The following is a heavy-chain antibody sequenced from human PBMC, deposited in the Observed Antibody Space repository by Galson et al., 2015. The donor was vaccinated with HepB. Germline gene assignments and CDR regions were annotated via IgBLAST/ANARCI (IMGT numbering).Heavy chain of an antibody. V-gene: IGHV3-48*02. CDR1: GLTFSAHS. Sequence: SLRLSCAASGLTFSAHSMHWVRQAPGKGLEWVSYISGSSSSMYYADSVRGRFTISRDNAKNSLYLQMSSLRDEDTAVYYCARDPQFIDYWGQGTLVAVSS. J-gene: IGHJ4*02. CDR2: ISGSSSSM. CDR3: ARDPQFIDY.